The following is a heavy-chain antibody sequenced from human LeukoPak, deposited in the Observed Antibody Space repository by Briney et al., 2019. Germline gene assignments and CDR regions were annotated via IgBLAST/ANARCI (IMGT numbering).Heavy chain of an antibody. V-gene: IGHV3-7*01. CDR1: GFTFSNYW. J-gene: IGHJ4*02. CDR3: ASWGAGGNS. Sequence: GGSLRLSCAASGFTFSNYWMIWVRQAPGKGLDWVANINPDGSGKRYVDSVKGRFTIARDNADNSLSLQMNSLRAEDTAVYYCASWGAGGNSWGQGTLVTVSS. D-gene: IGHD3-16*01. CDR2: INPDGSGK.